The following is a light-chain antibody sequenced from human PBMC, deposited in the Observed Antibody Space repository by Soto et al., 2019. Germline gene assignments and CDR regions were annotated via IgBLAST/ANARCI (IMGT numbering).Light chain of an antibody. V-gene: IGLV2-14*01. CDR1: SSDVGGYNY. J-gene: IGLJ3*02. Sequence: QSVLTQPASVSGSPGQSIAISCTGTSSDVGGYNYVSWYQQHPGKAPKLMIYDVTNRPSGVSDRFSGSKSGNTASLTISGLQAEDDADYYCSSYTSSSTRVFGGGTKVTVL. CDR2: DVT. CDR3: SSYTSSSTRV.